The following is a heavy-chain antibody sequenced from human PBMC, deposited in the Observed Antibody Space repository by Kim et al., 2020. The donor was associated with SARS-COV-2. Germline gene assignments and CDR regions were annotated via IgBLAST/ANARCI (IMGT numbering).Heavy chain of an antibody. CDR3: ARGGYSYEYYYYYGMDV. J-gene: IGHJ6*02. Sequence: ASVKVSCKASGYTFTSYAINWVRQAPGQGLEWMGWMNPNSGNTSYAQKFQGRVTMTRNTSISTAYMELSSLRSEDTAVYYCARGGYSYEYYYYYGMDVWGQGTTVTVSS. CDR2: MNPNSGNT. V-gene: IGHV1-8*01. D-gene: IGHD5-18*01. CDR1: GYTFTSYA.